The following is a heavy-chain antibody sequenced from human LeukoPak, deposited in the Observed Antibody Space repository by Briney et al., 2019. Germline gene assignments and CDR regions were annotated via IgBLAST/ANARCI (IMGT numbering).Heavy chain of an antibody. Sequence: SETLSLTCTVSGGSIRSSSYYWGWIRQPPGKGLQWIGSISYSGSTYYNPSLKSRVTISLDTSKNQFSLKLSSVTAADTAVYYCARPNYYYGSGSYWWFDPWGQGTLVTVSS. CDR2: ISYSGST. CDR1: GGSIRSSSYY. CDR3: ARPNYYYGSGSYWWFDP. J-gene: IGHJ5*02. V-gene: IGHV4-39*07. D-gene: IGHD3-10*01.